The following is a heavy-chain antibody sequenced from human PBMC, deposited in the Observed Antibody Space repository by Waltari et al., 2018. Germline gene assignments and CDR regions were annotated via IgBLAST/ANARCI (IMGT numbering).Heavy chain of an antibody. CDR3: ARGGGGDWEWLDP. J-gene: IGHJ5*02. CDR2: IYYTGST. V-gene: IGHV4-59*01. D-gene: IGHD2-21*02. CDR1: GCSIGGFF. Sequence: QVHLQESGPSLLKRSWTLSLLCTVSGCSIGGFFWCWVGQPPGKGLEWIGYIYYTGSTNFNPSLKSRVTMAGDTAKNQYSLKLSAVTAADTAFYYVARGGGGDWEWLDPWGQGTRVTVSP.